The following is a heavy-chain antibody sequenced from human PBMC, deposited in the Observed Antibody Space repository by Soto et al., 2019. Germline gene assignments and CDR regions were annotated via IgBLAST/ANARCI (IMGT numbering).Heavy chain of an antibody. CDR1: GFTFSNAC. D-gene: IGHD4-17*01. CDR2: IKSKTDGGTT. CDR3: TTFSTVTKRDY. Sequence: PAGSLILSCAASGFTFSNACMSWVRQAPGKGLEWVGRIKSKTDGGTTDYAAPVKGRFTISRDDSKNTLYLQMNSLKTEDTAVYYCTTFSTVTKRDYWGQGTLVTVSS. V-gene: IGHV3-15*01. J-gene: IGHJ4*02.